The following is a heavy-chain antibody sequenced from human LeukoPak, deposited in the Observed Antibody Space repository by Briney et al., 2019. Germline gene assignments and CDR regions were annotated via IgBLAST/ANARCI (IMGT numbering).Heavy chain of an antibody. Sequence: PGGSLRLSCAASGFTFSSYEMNWVRQAPGKGLEWVSYISSSGSTIYYADSVKGRFTISRDNAKNSLYLQMNSLRAEDTAVYYCARGDVDTADAFDIWGQGTMVTVSS. V-gene: IGHV3-48*03. CDR1: GFTFSSYE. J-gene: IGHJ3*02. CDR2: ISSSGSTI. CDR3: ARGDVDTADAFDI. D-gene: IGHD5-18*01.